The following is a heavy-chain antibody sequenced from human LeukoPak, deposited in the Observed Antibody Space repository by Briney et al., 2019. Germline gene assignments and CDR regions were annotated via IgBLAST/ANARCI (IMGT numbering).Heavy chain of an antibody. CDR1: GFTFSSFA. D-gene: IGHD3-22*01. J-gene: IGHJ4*02. CDR2: ISGGGGST. CDR3: ARTQLNYYDSSGYYGEIPYYFDY. V-gene: IGHV3-23*01. Sequence: GGSLRLSCAASGFTFSSFAMSWVRQAPGKGLEWVSSISGGGGSTYYADSVKGRFTISRDNSKNTLCLQMNSLRVDDTAVYYCARTQLNYYDSSGYYGEIPYYFDYWGREPWSPSPQ.